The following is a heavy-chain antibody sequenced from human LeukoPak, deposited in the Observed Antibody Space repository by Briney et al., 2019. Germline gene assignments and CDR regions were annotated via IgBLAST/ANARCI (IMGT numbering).Heavy chain of an antibody. D-gene: IGHD3-22*01. V-gene: IGHV4-39*01. CDR2: IYYSGRT. J-gene: IGHJ1*01. CDR3: ARRRSYDSTGFLD. Sequence: KPSETLSLTCSVSGDSISSSSYYWGWVRQPPGKGLEWIGDIYYSGRTYYDSSRKSRLTIGIDTSKNEFSLTLRSVTATDKAVYYCARRRSYDSTGFLDWGQGTLVSVSP. CDR1: GDSISSSSYY.